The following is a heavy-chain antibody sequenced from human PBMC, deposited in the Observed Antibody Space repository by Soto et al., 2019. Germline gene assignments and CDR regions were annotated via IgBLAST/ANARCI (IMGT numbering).Heavy chain of an antibody. J-gene: IGHJ4*02. D-gene: IGHD6-25*01. CDR1: GYTFTSYA. Sequence: ASVKVSCKASGYTFTSYAMHWVRQAPGQRLEWMGWINAGNGNTKYSQKFQGRVTITRDTSASTAYMELSSLRSGDTAVYYCARVSATGATVFDYWGQGTLVTVSS. V-gene: IGHV1-3*01. CDR2: INAGNGNT. CDR3: ARVSATGATVFDY.